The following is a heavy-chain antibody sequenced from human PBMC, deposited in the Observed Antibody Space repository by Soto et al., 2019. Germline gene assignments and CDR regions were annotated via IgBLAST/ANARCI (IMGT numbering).Heavy chain of an antibody. V-gene: IGHV4-59*12. CDR2: IYDNGIT. Sequence: QVVLQESGPGLVKPSATLSLTCSVSGRSITSYYWGWVRQPPGKGLEWIGYIYDNGITSQNPSLKSRVTMSADTSQNQFALKLTSVTGADTAVYYCARTYDSNGYANEFDSWGQGILVTLTS. J-gene: IGHJ4*02. CDR3: ARTYDSNGYANEFDS. CDR1: GRSITSYY. D-gene: IGHD3-22*01.